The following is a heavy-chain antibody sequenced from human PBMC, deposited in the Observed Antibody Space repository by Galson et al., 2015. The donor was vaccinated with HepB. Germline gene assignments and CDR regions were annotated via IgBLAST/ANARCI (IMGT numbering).Heavy chain of an antibody. D-gene: IGHD3-16*01. J-gene: IGHJ2*01. CDR3: AREEGDSSRGARYFDL. CDR1: GITVSDDF. Sequence: SLRLSCAVSGITVSDDFISWIRQAPGKGLEWISDISGSGYFTNYAGSVKGRFTVSRDNAKNSLFLEMTSLKVDDSAIYYCAREEGDSSRGARYFDLWGRGTLVIVSS. V-gene: IGHV3-11*05. CDR2: ISGSGYFT.